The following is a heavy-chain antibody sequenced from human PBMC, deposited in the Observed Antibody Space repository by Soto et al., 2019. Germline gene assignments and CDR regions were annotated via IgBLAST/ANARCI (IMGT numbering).Heavy chain of an antibody. CDR2: IIPIFGTA. Sequence: GASVKVSCKASGGTFSSYAISWVRQAPGQGLEWMGGIIPIFGTANYAQKFRGRVTITADESTSTAYMELSSLRSEDTAVYYCAIPHYCDSSGSPNDYYGMDVWGQGTTVTVSS. D-gene: IGHD3-22*01. CDR1: GGTFSSYA. V-gene: IGHV1-69*13. J-gene: IGHJ6*02. CDR3: AIPHYCDSSGSPNDYYGMDV.